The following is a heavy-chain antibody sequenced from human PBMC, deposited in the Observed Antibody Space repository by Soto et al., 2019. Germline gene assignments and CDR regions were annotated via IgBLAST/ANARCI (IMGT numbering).Heavy chain of an antibody. D-gene: IGHD1-1*01. CDR2: LYSGGGTT. CDR3: ARTIIHYYFDS. CDR1: GFDMINYA. V-gene: IGHV3-23*03. Sequence: GGSLRLSWVASGFDMINYAMTWVRQAPGKGLEWVSVLYSGGGTTHSADSVEGRVTISRDHSKNTMYLQISSLRDEDTAVYFCARTIIHYYFDSWGQGTLVTVSS. J-gene: IGHJ4*02.